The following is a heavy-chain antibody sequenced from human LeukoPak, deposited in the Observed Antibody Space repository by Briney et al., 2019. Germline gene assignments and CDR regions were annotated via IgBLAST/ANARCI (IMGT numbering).Heavy chain of an antibody. J-gene: IGHJ6*02. CDR1: GGSFSGYY. Sequence: PSETLSLTCAVYGGSFSGYYWSWIRQPPGKGLEWIGEINHSGSTNYNPSLKSRVTISVDTSKNQFSLKLSSVTAADTAVYYCARLPAWAARYGMDVWGQGTTVTVSS. V-gene: IGHV4-34*01. CDR3: ARLPAWAARYGMDV. D-gene: IGHD6-6*01. CDR2: INHSGST.